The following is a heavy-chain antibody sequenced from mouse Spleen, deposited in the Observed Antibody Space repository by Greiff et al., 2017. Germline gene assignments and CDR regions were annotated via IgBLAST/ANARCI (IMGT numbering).Heavy chain of an antibody. D-gene: IGHD4-1*01. CDR3: NWDGDY. Sequence: LQQPGSELVRPGASVKLSCKASGYTFTSYWMHWVKQRPGQGLEWIGNIYPGSGSTNYDEKFKSKATLTVDTSSSTAYMQLSSLTSEDSAVYYCNWDGDYWGQGTTLTVSS. CDR2: IYPGSGST. J-gene: IGHJ2*01. V-gene: IGHV1S22*01. CDR1: GYTFTSYW.